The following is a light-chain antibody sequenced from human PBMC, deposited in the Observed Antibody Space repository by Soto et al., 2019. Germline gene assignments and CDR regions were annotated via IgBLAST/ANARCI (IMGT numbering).Light chain of an antibody. Sequence: QSALTQPRSVSGSPGQSVTISCTGTNSDVGGYNYVSWYQQHPGKAPKLMIYEVSNRPSGVSNRFSGSKSDNTASLTISGLQAEDEADYYCSSYTSSSTYVFGTGTKVTVL. CDR3: SSYTSSSTYV. CDR2: EVS. CDR1: NSDVGGYNY. V-gene: IGLV2-14*01. J-gene: IGLJ1*01.